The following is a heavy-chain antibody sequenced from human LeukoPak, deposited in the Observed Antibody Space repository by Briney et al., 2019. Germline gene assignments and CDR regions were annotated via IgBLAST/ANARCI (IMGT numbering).Heavy chain of an antibody. Sequence: GRSLRLSCAASGFTFADYAMHWVRQAPGKGLEWVSGISWNSGSIGYADSVKGRFTISRDNAKNSLYLQMNSLRAEDTAVYYCAREMHGDDDYWGQGTLVTVSS. J-gene: IGHJ4*02. CDR3: AREMHGDDDY. CDR2: ISWNSGSI. D-gene: IGHD4-17*01. CDR1: GFTFADYA. V-gene: IGHV3-9*01.